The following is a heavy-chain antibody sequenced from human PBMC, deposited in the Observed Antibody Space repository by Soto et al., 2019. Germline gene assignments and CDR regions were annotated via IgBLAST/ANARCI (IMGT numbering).Heavy chain of an antibody. D-gene: IGHD3-3*01. CDR3: AREGSHYDFWSGYYFRPQELDY. J-gene: IGHJ4*02. CDR1: GYTFTSYG. Sequence: ASVKVSCKASGYTFTSYGISWVRQAPGQGLEWMGWISAYNGNTNYAQKLQGRVTMTTDTSTSTAYMELRSLRSDDTAVYYCAREGSHYDFWSGYYFRPQELDYWGQGTLVTVSS. V-gene: IGHV1-18*01. CDR2: ISAYNGNT.